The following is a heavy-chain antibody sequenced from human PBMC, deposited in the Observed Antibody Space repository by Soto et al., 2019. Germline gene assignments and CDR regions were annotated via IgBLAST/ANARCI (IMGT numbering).Heavy chain of an antibody. CDR1: GGSISSGGYY. D-gene: IGHD5-18*01. V-gene: IGHV4-31*03. J-gene: IGHJ4*02. CDR2: IYYSGST. Sequence: SETLSLTCTVSGGSISSGGYYWSWIRQHPGKGLEWIGYIYYSGSTYYNPSLKSRVTISVDTSKNQFSLKLSSVTAADTAVYYCARGRIYTATVEYSFDYWGQGTLVTVSS. CDR3: ARGRIYTATVEYSFDY.